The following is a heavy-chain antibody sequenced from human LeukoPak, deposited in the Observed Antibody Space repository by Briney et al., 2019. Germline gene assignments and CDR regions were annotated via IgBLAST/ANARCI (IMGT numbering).Heavy chain of an antibody. J-gene: IGHJ4*02. CDR1: GGSFSGYY. V-gene: IGHV4-34*01. CDR3: EAAGTSSSY. Sequence: SETLSLTCAVYGGSFSGYYWSWIRQPPGKGLEWIGEINHSGSTNYNPSLKSRVTISVDTSKNQFSLKLSSVTAADTAVYYCEAAGTSSSYWDQGTLVTVSS. D-gene: IGHD6-13*01. CDR2: INHSGST.